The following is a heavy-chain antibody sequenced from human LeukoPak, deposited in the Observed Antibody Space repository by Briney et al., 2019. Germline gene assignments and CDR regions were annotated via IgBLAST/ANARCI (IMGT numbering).Heavy chain of an antibody. V-gene: IGHV1-69*13. J-gene: IGHJ4*02. Sequence: SVKVSCKASGGTFSSYAISWVRQAPGQGLEWMGGIIPIFGTANYAQKFQGRVTITADESTSTAYMELSSLRSEDTAVYYCARDLDYYDSSGTLDYWGQGTLVTVSS. CDR3: ARDLDYYDSSGTLDY. D-gene: IGHD3-22*01. CDR1: GGTFSSYA. CDR2: IIPIFGTA.